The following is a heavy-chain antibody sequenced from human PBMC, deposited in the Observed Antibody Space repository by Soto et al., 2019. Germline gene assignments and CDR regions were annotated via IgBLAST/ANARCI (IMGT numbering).Heavy chain of an antibody. CDR2: MNPNSGNT. CDR1: GYAFTSYD. V-gene: IGHV1-8*01. CDR3: AREKTSYGMDV. Sequence: QVQLVQSGAEVKKPGASVKVSCKASGYAFTSYDINWVRQDTGQGLEWMGWMNPNSGNTGYAQKFHGRVTMTRNTSISTAYMELSSLRSEDTAVYDCAREKTSYGMDVWGQGTTVTVSS. J-gene: IGHJ6*02.